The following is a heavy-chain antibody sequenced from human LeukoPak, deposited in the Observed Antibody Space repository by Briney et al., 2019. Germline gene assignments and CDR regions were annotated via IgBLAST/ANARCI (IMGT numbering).Heavy chain of an antibody. CDR1: GFSVSDYS. J-gene: IGHJ4*02. V-gene: IGHV3-11*05. Sequence: NTGGSLRLSCAASGFSVSDYSISWIRQSPGKGPEWISYVMSGRGSTNYADSVKGRFTISRGNAKNSVALQLDGLRADDTAVYFCTRERRGSYYAFESWGQGTLVTVSS. CDR3: TRERRGSYYAFES. CDR2: VMSGRGST. D-gene: IGHD3-16*01.